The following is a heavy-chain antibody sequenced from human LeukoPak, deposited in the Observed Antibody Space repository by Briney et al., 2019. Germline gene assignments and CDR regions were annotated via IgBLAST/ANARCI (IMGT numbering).Heavy chain of an antibody. D-gene: IGHD5-24*01. CDR2: ISSSGSTI. V-gene: IGHV3-48*03. CDR1: GFTFSGYE. J-gene: IGHJ4*02. CDR3: ARELKTDVEMATIGDFDY. Sequence: HPGGSLRLSCAASGFTFSGYEMSWVRQAPGKGLEWVSYISSSGSTIYYAGSVKGRFTISRDNAKNSLCLQMNSLRAEDTAIYYCARELKTDVEMATIGDFDYWGQGTLVTVSS.